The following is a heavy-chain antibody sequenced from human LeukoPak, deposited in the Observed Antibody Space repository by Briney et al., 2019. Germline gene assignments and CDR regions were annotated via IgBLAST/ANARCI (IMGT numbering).Heavy chain of an antibody. D-gene: IGHD3-10*01. J-gene: IGHJ6*03. CDR1: GFTFSSYG. CDR3: AKDQGSSTNYYYGSGSYYNGGYYYYYMDV. Sequence: GGSLRLSCAASGFTFSSYGMHWVRQAPGKGLEWVAFIRYDGSNKYYADSVKGRFTISRDNSKNTLYLQMNSLRAEDTAVYHCAKDQGSSTNYYYGSGSYYNGGYYYYYMDVWGKGTTITVSS. CDR2: IRYDGSNK. V-gene: IGHV3-30*02.